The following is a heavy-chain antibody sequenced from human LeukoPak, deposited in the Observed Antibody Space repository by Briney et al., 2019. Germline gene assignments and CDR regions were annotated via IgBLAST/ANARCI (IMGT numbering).Heavy chain of an antibody. D-gene: IGHD2-15*01. V-gene: IGHV1-2*02. J-gene: IGHJ4*02. CDR3: AREGVVARDFDY. Sequence: ASVKVSCKASGYTFTGYYMHWVRQAPGQGLEGMGWINPNSGGVTNYAQKFQGRVTMTRDTSISTAFMELRWLTSDDTASYYCAREGVVARDFDYWGQGTLVTVSS. CDR2: INPNSGGVT. CDR1: GYTFTGYY.